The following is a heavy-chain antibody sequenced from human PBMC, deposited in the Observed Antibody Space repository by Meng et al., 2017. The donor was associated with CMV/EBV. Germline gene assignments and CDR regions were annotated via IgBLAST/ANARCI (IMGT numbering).Heavy chain of an antibody. J-gene: IGHJ4*02. CDR3: ARVRCSSTSCYGDFDY. Sequence: GSLRLSCTVSGGSISSSSYYWGWIRQPPGKGLEWIGSIYYSGSTYYNPSLKSRVTISVDTSKNQFSLKLSSVTAADTVVYYCARVRCSSTSCYGDFDYWGQGTLVTVSS. D-gene: IGHD2-2*01. CDR2: IYYSGST. V-gene: IGHV4-39*01. CDR1: GGSISSSSYY.